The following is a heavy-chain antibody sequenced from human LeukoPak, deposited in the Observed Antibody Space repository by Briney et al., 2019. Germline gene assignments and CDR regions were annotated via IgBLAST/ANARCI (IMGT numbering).Heavy chain of an antibody. CDR3: ARFESDFWKGIDY. J-gene: IGHJ4*02. CDR2: ISAYNGNT. D-gene: IGHD3-3*01. Sequence: ASVKVSCKASGYTFTSYGISWVRQAPGQGLEWMGWISAYNGNTNYAQKLQGMVTMTTDTSTSTAYIELRSLRSDDTAVYYCARFESDFWKGIDYWGQGTLVTVSS. V-gene: IGHV1-18*01. CDR1: GYTFTSYG.